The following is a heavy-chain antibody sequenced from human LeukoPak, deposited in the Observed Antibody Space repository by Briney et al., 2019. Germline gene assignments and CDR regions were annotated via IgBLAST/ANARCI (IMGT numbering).Heavy chain of an antibody. CDR2: IKQGGSEK. V-gene: IGHV3-7*04. J-gene: IGHJ4*02. CDR1: GFTFGDYA. CDR3: AKDSSANY. Sequence: GRSLRLSCTASGFTFGDYAMRWVRQAPGKGLEWVANIKQGGSEKYYVDSVKGRFSIYRDNAKNSLYLQMNSLRAEDTAVYYCAKDSSANYGGQGTRVTVSA. D-gene: IGHD3-10*01.